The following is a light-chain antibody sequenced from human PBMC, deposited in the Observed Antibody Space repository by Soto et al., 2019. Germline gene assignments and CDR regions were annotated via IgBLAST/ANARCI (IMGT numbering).Light chain of an antibody. CDR1: QSIITY. J-gene: IGKJ2*01. Sequence: DIQMTQSPSSLSASVGDRVTITCRASQSIITYLNWYQQKPGQAPKLLIYAASSLQSGVPSRFSGSGSGTDFTLTIRSLQPEDFAIYYCQQSYRTKTFGPGTMLEIK. V-gene: IGKV1-39*01. CDR3: QQSYRTKT. CDR2: AAS.